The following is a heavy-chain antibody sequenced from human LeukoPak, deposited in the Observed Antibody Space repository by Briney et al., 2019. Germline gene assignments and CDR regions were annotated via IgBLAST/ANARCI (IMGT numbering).Heavy chain of an antibody. J-gene: IGHJ5*02. D-gene: IGHD3-3*01. Sequence: EGSLRLSCAASGFTFSSYWMHWVRQAPGKGLVWVSRINSDGSSTSYADSVKGRFTISRDNAKNTLYLQMNSLRAEDTAVYYCARGGQGYDLNWFDPWGQGTLVTVSS. V-gene: IGHV3-74*01. CDR3: ARGGQGYDLNWFDP. CDR2: INSDGSST. CDR1: GFTFSSYW.